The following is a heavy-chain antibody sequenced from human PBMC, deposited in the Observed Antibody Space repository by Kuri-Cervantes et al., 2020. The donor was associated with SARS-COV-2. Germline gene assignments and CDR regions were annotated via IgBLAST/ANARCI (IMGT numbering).Heavy chain of an antibody. D-gene: IGHD3-3*01. V-gene: IGHV1-3*02. CDR3: ATHAAIFGGVLPDY. CDR2: SNAGNGNT. J-gene: IGHJ4*02. Sequence: ASVKVSCKASGYTFTSYAMHWVRQAPGQRLEWMGWSNAGNGNTKYSQEFQGRVTMTEDTSTDTAYMELSSLRSEDTAVYYCATHAAIFGGVLPDYWGQGTLVTVSS. CDR1: GYTFTSYA.